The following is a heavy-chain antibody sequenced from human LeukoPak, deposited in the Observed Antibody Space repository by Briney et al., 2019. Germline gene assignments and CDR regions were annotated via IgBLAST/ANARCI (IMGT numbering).Heavy chain of an antibody. D-gene: IGHD2-2*02. Sequence: PGRSLRLSCAASGFTFDDYAMHWVRHAPGKGLEWVSGISWNSGSIGYADSVKGRFTISRDNAKNSLYLQMNSLRPEDMALYYCAKADCSSASCYTDYWGQGTLVTVSS. J-gene: IGHJ4*02. CDR2: ISWNSGSI. CDR3: AKADCSSASCYTDY. V-gene: IGHV3-9*03. CDR1: GFTFDDYA.